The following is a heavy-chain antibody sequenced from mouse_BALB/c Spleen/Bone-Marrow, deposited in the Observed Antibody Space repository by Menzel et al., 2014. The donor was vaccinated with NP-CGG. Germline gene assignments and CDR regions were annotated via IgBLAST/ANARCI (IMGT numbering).Heavy chain of an antibody. CDR2: ISCYNGAT. CDR1: GYSFTGYY. J-gene: IGHJ2*01. V-gene: IGHV1S34*01. CDR3: ARDYGNLYYFDH. D-gene: IGHD2-1*01. Sequence: LVKTGASVKISCKASGYSFTGYYMHWVKQSHGKSLEWIGYISCYNGATSYNQKFKGKATFTVDTSSSTAYMQFNCLTSEDSAVYYCARDYGNLYYFDHWGQGTTLTVSS.